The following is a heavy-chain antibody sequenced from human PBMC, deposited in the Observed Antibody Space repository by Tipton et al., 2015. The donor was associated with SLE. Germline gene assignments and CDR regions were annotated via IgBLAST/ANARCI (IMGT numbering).Heavy chain of an antibody. CDR2: IYYSGST. CDR3: ARDRGGSYSDAFDI. J-gene: IGHJ3*02. V-gene: IGHV4-39*07. CDR1: GASISSSGYY. D-gene: IGHD1-26*01. Sequence: TLSLTCSVSGASISSSGYYWGWIRQPPGKGLEWIGSIYYSGSTYYNPSLKSRVTISVDTSKNHFSLKLSSVTAADTAVYYCARDRGGSYSDAFDIWGQGTMVTVSS.